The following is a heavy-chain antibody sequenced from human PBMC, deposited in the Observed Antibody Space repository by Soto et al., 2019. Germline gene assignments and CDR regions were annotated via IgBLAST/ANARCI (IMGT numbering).Heavy chain of an antibody. D-gene: IGHD3-10*01. CDR1: GGTFSSYA. CDR3: ARAITMVRGVIPPYNWFDP. J-gene: IGHJ5*02. V-gene: IGHV1-69*01. Sequence: QVQLVQSGAEVKKPGSSVKVSCKASGGTFSSYAISWVRQAPGQGLEWMGGIIPIFGTANYAQKFQGRVTITADESTSTAYMELSSLRSEYTAVYYCARAITMVRGVIPPYNWFDPWGQGTLVTVSS. CDR2: IIPIFGTA.